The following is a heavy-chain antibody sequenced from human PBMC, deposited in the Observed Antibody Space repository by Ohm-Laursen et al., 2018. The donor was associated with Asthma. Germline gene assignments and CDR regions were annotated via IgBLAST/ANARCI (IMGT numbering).Heavy chain of an antibody. CDR3: ARGLLYSSGYDY. CDR2: ISSSSSYI. Sequence: SLRLSCTASGFTFRSYAMHWVRQAPGKGLEWVSSISSSSSYIYYADSVKGRFTISRDNAKNSLYLQMNSLRAEDTAVYYCARGLLYSSGYDYWGQGTLVTVSS. D-gene: IGHD6-19*01. V-gene: IGHV3-21*04. CDR1: GFTFRSYA. J-gene: IGHJ4*02.